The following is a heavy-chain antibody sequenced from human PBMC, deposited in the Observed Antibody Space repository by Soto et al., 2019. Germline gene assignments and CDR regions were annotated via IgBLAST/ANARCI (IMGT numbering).Heavy chain of an antibody. CDR1: GFTFSSHS. V-gene: IGHV3-21*01. CDR2: ISSSGSSSYI. D-gene: IGHD6-19*01. J-gene: IGHJ4*02. Sequence: GGSLRLSCAASGFTFSSHSMNWVRQAPGRGLEWVSYISSSGSSSYINYADSVKGRLTISRDNAKNSLYLQMNSLRADDTAVYYCVSASGWTYYFDYWGQGALVTVSS. CDR3: VSASGWTYYFDY.